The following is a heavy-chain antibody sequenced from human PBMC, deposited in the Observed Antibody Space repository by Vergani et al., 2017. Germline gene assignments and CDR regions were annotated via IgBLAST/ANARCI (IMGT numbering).Heavy chain of an antibody. J-gene: IGHJ5*02. CDR1: GGTFSSYA. CDR2: IIPTFGTA. Sequence: QVQLVQSGAEVKKPGSSVKVSCKASGGTFSSYAISWVRQAPGQGLEWMGRIIPTFGTANYAQKFQGRVTITADESTSTAYMELSSLRSEDTALYYCARVGRGSRGDYWFDPWGQGTLVTVSS. V-gene: IGHV1-69*13. D-gene: IGHD3-10*01. CDR3: ARVGRGSRGDYWFDP.